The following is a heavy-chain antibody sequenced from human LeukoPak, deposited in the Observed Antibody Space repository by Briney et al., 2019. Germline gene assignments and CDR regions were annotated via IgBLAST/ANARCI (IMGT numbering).Heavy chain of an antibody. D-gene: IGHD4/OR15-4a*01. CDR2: ISRNSGSI. CDR1: GFTLDDYA. V-gene: IGHV3-9*03. CDR3: AKVGTYDAGAFDI. Sequence: PGRSLRLSCAASGFTLDDYAMHWVRQAPGKGLEWVSGISRNSGSIGYADSVKGRFTISRDNAKNSLYLQMNSLRAEDMALYYCAKVGTYDAGAFDIWGQGTMVTVPS. J-gene: IGHJ3*02.